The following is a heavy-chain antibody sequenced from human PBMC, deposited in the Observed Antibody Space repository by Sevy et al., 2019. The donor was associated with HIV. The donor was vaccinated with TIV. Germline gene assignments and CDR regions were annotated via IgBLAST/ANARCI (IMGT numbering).Heavy chain of an antibody. D-gene: IGHD3-16*02. J-gene: IGHJ3*02. CDR3: TKDMVTFGGIIANSPGGFDI. CDR2: LPYDGSKE. CDR1: GFRFSSYG. Sequence: GGSLRLSCAASGFRFSSYGMNWVRQAPGKGLEWVAFLPYDGSKEVYAASVKGRFTISRDNSKNLLYLQMNSLRAEDTAVYYCTKDMVTFGGIIANSPGGFDIWGQGTMVTVSS. V-gene: IGHV3-30*02.